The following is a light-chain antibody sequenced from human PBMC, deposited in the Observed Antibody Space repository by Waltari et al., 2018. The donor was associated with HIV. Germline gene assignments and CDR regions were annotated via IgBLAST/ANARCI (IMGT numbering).Light chain of an antibody. CDR1: SHKSDFYNF. CDR2: GVT. V-gene: IGLV2-14*01. J-gene: IGLJ3*02. CDR3: SSFAGTGTPM. Sequence: QSPLYQPASVSGSPGQSITIPCSGVSHKSDFYNFVSWYQLRPGKSPQLIIFGVTRRPSCISSRFSGSTSGGTASLTISYLQIEDEADYFCSSFAGTGTPMFGGGTKLTVL.